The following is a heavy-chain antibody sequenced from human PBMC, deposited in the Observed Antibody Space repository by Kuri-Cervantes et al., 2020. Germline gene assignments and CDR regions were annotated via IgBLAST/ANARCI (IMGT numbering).Heavy chain of an antibody. J-gene: IGHJ3*02. Sequence: GESLKISCAASGFTFSSYGMHWVRQAPGKGLEWVAVISYDGSNKYYADSVKGRFTISRDNSKNTLYLQMNSLRAEDTALYYCAKDTIPLDRTAAVGAFDIWGQGTRVTV. CDR1: GFTFSSYG. V-gene: IGHV3-30*18. D-gene: IGHD5-24*01. CDR2: ISYDGSNK. CDR3: AKDTIPLDRTAAVGAFDI.